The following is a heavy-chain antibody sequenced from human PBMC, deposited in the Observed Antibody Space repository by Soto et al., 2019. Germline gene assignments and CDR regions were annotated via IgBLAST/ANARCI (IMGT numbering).Heavy chain of an antibody. CDR2: IESDGSST. V-gene: IGHV3-74*01. Sequence: PGGSLRLSCAASGFTFSSHWMHWVRQAPGKGLVWVSRIESDGSSTNYADSVKGRFTVSRDSAKNTLYLQMNSLRAEDTAVYYCARDRADPIGDYHPLFDSWGLGTLVTVSS. CDR1: GFTFSSHW. D-gene: IGHD2-21*01. CDR3: ARDRADPIGDYHPLFDS. J-gene: IGHJ4*02.